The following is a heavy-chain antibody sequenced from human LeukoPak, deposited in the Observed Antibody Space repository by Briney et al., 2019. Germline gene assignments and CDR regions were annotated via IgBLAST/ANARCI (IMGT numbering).Heavy chain of an antibody. V-gene: IGHV4-59*01. Sequence: KASETLSLTCTVSGGSISSYYWSWIRQPPGKGLEWIGYIYYSGSTNYNPSLKSRVTISVDTSKNQFSLKLSSVTAADTAVYYCARDLPFGAHYYDSSGFDYWGQGTLVTVSS. CDR2: IYYSGST. D-gene: IGHD3-22*01. J-gene: IGHJ4*02. CDR1: GGSISSYY. CDR3: ARDLPFGAHYYDSSGFDY.